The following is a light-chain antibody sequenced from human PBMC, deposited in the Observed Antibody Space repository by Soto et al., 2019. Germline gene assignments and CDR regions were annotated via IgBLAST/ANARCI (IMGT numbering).Light chain of an antibody. J-gene: IGKJ4*01. CDR2: GAS. CDR3: KQYHNWPLT. CDR1: QSVSTN. V-gene: IGKV3-15*01. Sequence: EIVMTQSPVTLSVSPGERATLSCRASQSVSTNLAWYQQKPGQAPRLLIYGASTRATGIPARFSGSGYGTEFTLTIRSLQSEDFAVYYCKQYHNWPLTFGGGTKVDIK.